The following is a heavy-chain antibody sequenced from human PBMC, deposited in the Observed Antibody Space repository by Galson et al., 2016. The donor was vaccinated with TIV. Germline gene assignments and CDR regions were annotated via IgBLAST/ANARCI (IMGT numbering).Heavy chain of an antibody. Sequence: SLRLSCAASGFSVSYKHMIWVRQAPGRGLEWVSLIYSNDDTHHAKSVQGRFSISRDTSKNTIYLQMNNLRVEDTAVYYCAREGRGGAYPNDFDFWGQGTLVTVSS. D-gene: IGHD4/OR15-4a*01. CDR1: GFSVSYKH. J-gene: IGHJ4*02. CDR2: IYSNDDT. CDR3: AREGRGGAYPNDFDF. V-gene: IGHV3-53*01.